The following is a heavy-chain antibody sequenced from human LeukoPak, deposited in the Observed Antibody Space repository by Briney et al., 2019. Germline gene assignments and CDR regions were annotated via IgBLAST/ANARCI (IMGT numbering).Heavy chain of an antibody. V-gene: IGHV3-53*01. CDR2: IYSGGST. D-gene: IGHD3-16*01. CDR3: ARDGGAYYYGMDV. Sequence: GGSLRLSCAASGFTFSSYAMHWVRQAPGKGLEWVSVIYSGGSTYYADSVKGRFTISRDNSKNTLYLQMNSLRAEDTAVYYCARDGGAYYYGMDVWGQGTTVTVSS. J-gene: IGHJ6*02. CDR1: GFTFSSYA.